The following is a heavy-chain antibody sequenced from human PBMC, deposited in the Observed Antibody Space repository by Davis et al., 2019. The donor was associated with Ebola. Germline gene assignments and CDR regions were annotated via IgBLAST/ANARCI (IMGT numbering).Heavy chain of an antibody. D-gene: IGHD3-10*01. CDR2: ISGSGST. CDR3: AKEELKVFDY. J-gene: IGHJ4*02. CDR1: GFTFTNYV. V-gene: IGHV3-23*01. Sequence: PGGSLRLSCAASGFTFTNYVMSWVRQAPGKGLEWVSLISGSGSTYYADSVKGRFTISRDNSKNTLILQMNSLRAEDTAIYYCAKEELKVFDYWGQGTLVTVSS.